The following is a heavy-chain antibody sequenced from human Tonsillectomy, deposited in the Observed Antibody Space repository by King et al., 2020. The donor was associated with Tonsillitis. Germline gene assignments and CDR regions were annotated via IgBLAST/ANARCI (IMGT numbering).Heavy chain of an antibody. CDR3: ARAVGQWLDGGWFDP. D-gene: IGHD6-19*01. CDR1: GGSISSGSYY. J-gene: IGHJ5*02. Sequence: VQLQESGPGLVKPSQTLSLTCTVSGGSISSGSYYWSWIRQPAGKGLEWIGRICTSGSTNYDPSLKNRVTMSVDTSKNQFSLKLRSVTAADTAVYFCARAVGQWLDGGWFDPWGQGTLVTVSS. V-gene: IGHV4-61*02. CDR2: ICTSGST.